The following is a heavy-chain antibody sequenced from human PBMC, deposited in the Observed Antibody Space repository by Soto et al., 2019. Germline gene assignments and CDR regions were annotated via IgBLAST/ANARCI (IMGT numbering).Heavy chain of an antibody. CDR1: GHTITSYA. Sequence: SVKVSSKASGHTITSYAMHWVRQSPGQKTEWMGWINAGNGKTRYSQNFQGRVTITRDTSASTVYMELSSLRSEDTAVYYCATTCVIIFYCSADCSDLLQQWAQGSLVIVSS. J-gene: IGHJ1*01. V-gene: IGHV1-3*01. CDR2: INAGNGKT. D-gene: IGHD3-10*01. CDR3: ATTCVIIFYCSADCSDLLQQ.